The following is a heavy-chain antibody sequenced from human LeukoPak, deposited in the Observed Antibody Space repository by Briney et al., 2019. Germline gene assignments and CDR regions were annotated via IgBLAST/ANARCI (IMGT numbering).Heavy chain of an antibody. CDR2: INPNSGGT. CDR3: ARSVVPAAQYNWFDP. V-gene: IGHV1-2*04. Sequence: ASVKVSCKASGYTFTGYSMHWVRQAPGQGLEWMGWINPNSGGTNYAQKFQGWVTMTRDTSISTAYMELSRLRSDDTAVYYCARSVVPAAQYNWFDPWGQGTLVTVSS. D-gene: IGHD2-2*01. J-gene: IGHJ5*02. CDR1: GYTFTGYS.